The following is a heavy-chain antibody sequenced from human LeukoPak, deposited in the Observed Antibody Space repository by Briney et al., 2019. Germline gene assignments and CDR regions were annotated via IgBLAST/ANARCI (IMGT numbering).Heavy chain of an antibody. CDR2: ISDSGGRT. CDR3: ASGTFGELLY. V-gene: IGHV3-23*01. CDR1: GITLSNYG. Sequence: GGSLRLSCAVSGITLSNYGMSWVRQAPGKGLEWVAGISDSGGRTNYADSVKGRFTVSRDNAKNSLYLQMNSLRAEDTAVYYCASGTFGELLYWGQGTLVTVSS. D-gene: IGHD3-10*01. J-gene: IGHJ4*02.